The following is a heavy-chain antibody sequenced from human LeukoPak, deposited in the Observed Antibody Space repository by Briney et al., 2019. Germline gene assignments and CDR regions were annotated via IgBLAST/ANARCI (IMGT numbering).Heavy chain of an antibody. V-gene: IGHV1-69*06. CDR2: IIPIFGTA. CDR3: AYTYYYDSSGYMGRNYFDY. Sequence: SVKVSCKASGGTFSSYAISWVRQAPGQGLEWMGGIIPIFGTANYAQKFQGRVTITADKSTSTAYMELSSLRSEDTAVYYCAYTYYYDSSGYMGRNYFDYWGQGTLVTVSS. CDR1: GGTFSSYA. D-gene: IGHD3-22*01. J-gene: IGHJ4*02.